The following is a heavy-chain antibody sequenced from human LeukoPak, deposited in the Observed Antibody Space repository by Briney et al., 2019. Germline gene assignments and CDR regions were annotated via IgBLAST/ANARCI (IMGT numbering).Heavy chain of an antibody. D-gene: IGHD5-24*01. CDR2: ITLSGDTT. V-gene: IGHV3-23*01. CDR1: GFTFSSYG. CDR3: AKDGDGIQFFDY. Sequence: GGSLRLSCAASGFTFSSYGMSWVRQAPGKGLEWVSTITLSGDTTYNADSVRGRFTISRDNSKNTLYLQMDTLRAEDTAVYYCAKDGDGIQFFDYWGQGTLVTVSS. J-gene: IGHJ4*02.